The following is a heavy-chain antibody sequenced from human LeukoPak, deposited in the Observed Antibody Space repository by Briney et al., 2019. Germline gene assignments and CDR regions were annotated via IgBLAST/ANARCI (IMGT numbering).Heavy chain of an antibody. V-gene: IGHV1-69*01. CDR3: AKDLGRCSGGSCYSGSLDY. D-gene: IGHD2-15*01. J-gene: IGHJ4*02. CDR2: IIPIFGTA. CDR1: GGTFSSYA. Sequence: SVKVSCKASGGTFSSYAISWVRQAPGQGLEWMGGIIPIFGTANYAQKFQGRVTITADESTSTAYMELSRLTSDDTAVYYCAKDLGRCSGGSCYSGSLDYWGQGTLVTVSS.